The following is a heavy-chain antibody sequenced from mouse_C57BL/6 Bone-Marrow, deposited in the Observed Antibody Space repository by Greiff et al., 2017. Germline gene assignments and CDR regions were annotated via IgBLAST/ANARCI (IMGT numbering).Heavy chain of an antibody. D-gene: IGHD1-2*01. J-gene: IGHJ1*03. V-gene: IGHV1-69*01. Sequence: VKLQQPGAELVMPGASVKLSCKASGYTFTSYWMHWVKQRPGQGLEWIGEIDPSDSYTNYNQKFKGKSTLTVDKSSSTAYMQLSSLTSEDSAVYYCARSANVYWYFDVGGTGTTVTVSS. CDR1: GYTFTSYW. CDR2: IDPSDSYT. CDR3: ARSANVYWYFDV.